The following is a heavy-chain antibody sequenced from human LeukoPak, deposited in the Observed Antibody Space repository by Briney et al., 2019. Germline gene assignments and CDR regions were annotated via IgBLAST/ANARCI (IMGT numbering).Heavy chain of an antibody. Sequence: ASVKVSCKASGGTFSSYAISWVRQAPGQGLEWMGGIIPIFGTANYAQKFQGRVTITADESTSTAYMELSSLRSEDTAVYYCARVENFGVVTTDNWFDPWGQGTLVTVSS. CDR2: IIPIFGTA. CDR3: ARVENFGVVTTDNWFDP. V-gene: IGHV1-69*13. CDR1: GGTFSSYA. D-gene: IGHD3-3*01. J-gene: IGHJ5*02.